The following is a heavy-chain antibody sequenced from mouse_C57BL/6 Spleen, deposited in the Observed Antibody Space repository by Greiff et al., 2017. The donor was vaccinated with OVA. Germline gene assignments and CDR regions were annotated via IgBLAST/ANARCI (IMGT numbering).Heavy chain of an antibody. CDR2: IYPGDGDT. CDR3: ARWDGYYEAMDY. CDR1: GYAFSSSW. J-gene: IGHJ4*01. V-gene: IGHV1-82*01. D-gene: IGHD2-3*01. Sequence: QVQLKESGPELVKPGASVKISCKASGYAFSSSWMNWVKQRPGKGLEWIGRIYPGDGDTNYNGKFKGKATLTADKSSSTAYMQLSSLTSEDSAVYFCARWDGYYEAMDYWGQGTSVTVSS.